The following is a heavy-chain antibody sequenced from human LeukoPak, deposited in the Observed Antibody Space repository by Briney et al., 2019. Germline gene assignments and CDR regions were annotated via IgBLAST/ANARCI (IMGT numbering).Heavy chain of an antibody. CDR3: AKTYRYNYYFDD. CDR1: GFTFSSYG. D-gene: IGHD1-1*01. CDR2: ISSDGSKN. Sequence: GGSLRLSCAASGFTFSSYGMHWVHQAPGKRLEWVAVISSDGSKNHCADSVKGRFTISRDNSKNTLYLQMSSLRAEDTAVYYCAKTYRYNYYFDDWGQGTLVTVSS. V-gene: IGHV3-30*18. J-gene: IGHJ4*02.